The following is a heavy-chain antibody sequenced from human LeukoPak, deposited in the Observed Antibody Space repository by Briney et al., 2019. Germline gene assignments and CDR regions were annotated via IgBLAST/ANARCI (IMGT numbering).Heavy chain of an antibody. CDR3: ARHMTTVVSTMGYYYGMDV. CDR1: GGTFSRCA. V-gene: IGHV1-69*01. J-gene: IGHJ6*02. D-gene: IGHD4-23*01. CDR2: IIPIFGTA. Sequence: GSSVNVSFKTSGGTFSRCALSWVRQAPGQGLEWMGGIIPIFGTADYAQKFQGRVTITADESTSTACMELSSLKSEDTAVYYCARHMTTVVSTMGYYYGMDVWGQGTTVTVSS.